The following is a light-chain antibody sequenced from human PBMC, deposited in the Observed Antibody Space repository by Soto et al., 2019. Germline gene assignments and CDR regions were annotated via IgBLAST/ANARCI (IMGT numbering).Light chain of an antibody. CDR1: SSDVGGYNY. CDR3: SSYTRTTLVV. J-gene: IGLJ2*01. Sequence: QSVLTQPASVSGSPGQSITISCTGSSSDVGGYNYVSWYQQHPGKAPKLMIYEVSNRPSGVSNLFSGSKSGNTASLTISGLQAEDDADYCCSSYTRTTLVVFGGGTKLTVL. V-gene: IGLV2-14*01. CDR2: EVS.